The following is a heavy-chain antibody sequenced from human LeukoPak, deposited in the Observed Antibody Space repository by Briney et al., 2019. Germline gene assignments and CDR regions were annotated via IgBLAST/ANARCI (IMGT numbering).Heavy chain of an antibody. D-gene: IGHD6-19*01. CDR2: VYYSGST. Sequence: SETLSLTCTVSGGSVSSHRYYWGWLRQPPGKGLEWIGSVYYSGSTYYDPSLKSRVVISVDTSKNQFSLKLSSVTAADTAVYYCARDGSSGWYGPCFAPWEQGILVIVSS. J-gene: IGHJ5*02. CDR1: GGSVSSHRYY. V-gene: IGHV4-39*07. CDR3: ARDGSSGWYGPCFAP.